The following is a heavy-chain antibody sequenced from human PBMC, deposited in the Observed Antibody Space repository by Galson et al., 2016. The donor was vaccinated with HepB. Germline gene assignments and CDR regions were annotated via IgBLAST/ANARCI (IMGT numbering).Heavy chain of an antibody. V-gene: IGHV3-21*01. CDR3: ARGDPSPVAHFDY. J-gene: IGHJ4*02. D-gene: IGHD6-19*01. CDR2: ITSSSSYI. Sequence: SLRLSCAASGFTFSGYSMIWVRQAPGKGLAWVSSITSSSSYIYYADSVKGRFTISRDNAKNSLYLQMTSLRAEDTAVYYCARGDPSPVAHFDYWGQGTLVTVSS. CDR1: GFTFSGYS.